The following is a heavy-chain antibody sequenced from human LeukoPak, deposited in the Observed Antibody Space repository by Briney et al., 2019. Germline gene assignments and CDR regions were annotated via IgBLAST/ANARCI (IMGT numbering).Heavy chain of an antibody. V-gene: IGHV4-39*07. CDR2: IYYSGNT. J-gene: IGHJ3*02. D-gene: IGHD2-15*01. CDR1: GGSISRSSHY. Sequence: KPSETLFLTCTVSGGSISRSSHYWGWIRQPPGKGLEWIANIYYSGNTYYNPSLKSRVTISVDTSKNQFSLKFTSVTAADTALYFCADYSPFDAFEIWGRGTVVTVSS. CDR3: ADYSPFDAFEI.